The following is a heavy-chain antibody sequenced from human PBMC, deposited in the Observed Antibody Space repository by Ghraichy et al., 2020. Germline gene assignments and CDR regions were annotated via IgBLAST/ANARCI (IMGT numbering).Heavy chain of an antibody. Sequence: GGSLRLSCAASGYPFSEYDIHWVRQAPGKGLEWVAFISSDGRNVYYIDSVKGRFTLSRDNSRKTLYLQMNSLRAEDTARYYCARDPRELHMDVWGQGTTVTVSS. V-gene: IGHV3-30*03. CDR2: ISSDGRNV. D-gene: IGHD1-26*01. CDR3: ARDPRELHMDV. CDR1: GYPFSEYD. J-gene: IGHJ6*02.